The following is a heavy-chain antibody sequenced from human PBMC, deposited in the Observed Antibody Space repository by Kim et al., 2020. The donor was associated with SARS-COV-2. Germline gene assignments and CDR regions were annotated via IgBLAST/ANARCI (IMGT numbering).Heavy chain of an antibody. CDR3: ARSRRGWYSLL. D-gene: IGHD6-19*01. Sequence: ASVKVSCKASGYTFANYGISWVRQAPGQGLEWMGWISTYTGNTKYPQKFQGRVTMTTDTSTSTAYMELRSLRSDDTAVYYCARSRRGWYSLLWGQGTRVTLS. V-gene: IGHV1-18*01. CDR1: GYTFANYG. J-gene: IGHJ4*02. CDR2: ISTYTGNT.